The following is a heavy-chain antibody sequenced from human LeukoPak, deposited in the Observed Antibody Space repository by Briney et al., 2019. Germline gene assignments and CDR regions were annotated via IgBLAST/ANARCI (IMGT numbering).Heavy chain of an antibody. CDR2: IYSGGST. D-gene: IGHD6-19*01. V-gene: IGHV3-53*01. Sequence: GGSLRLSCAASGFTVSSNYMSWVRQAPWKGLEWVSVIYSGGSTYYADSVKGRFTISRDNSKNTLYLQMNSLRAVDTAVYYCAISSGWYLGNFDYWGQGTLVTVSS. J-gene: IGHJ4*02. CDR3: AISSGWYLGNFDY. CDR1: GFTVSSNY.